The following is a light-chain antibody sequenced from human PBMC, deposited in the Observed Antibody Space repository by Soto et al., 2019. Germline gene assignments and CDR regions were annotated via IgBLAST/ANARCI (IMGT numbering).Light chain of an antibody. CDR3: SSYTNDNTVV. CDR2: EVS. J-gene: IGLJ2*01. V-gene: IGLV2-14*01. Sequence: QSALTQPPSASGSPGQSVTISCTGTSSDVGGYNYVSWYQHHPGKAPKLMIYEVSNRPSGVSDRFSGSKSGNTASLTISGLQAEDEASYYCSSYTNDNTVVFGGGTKLTVL. CDR1: SSDVGGYNY.